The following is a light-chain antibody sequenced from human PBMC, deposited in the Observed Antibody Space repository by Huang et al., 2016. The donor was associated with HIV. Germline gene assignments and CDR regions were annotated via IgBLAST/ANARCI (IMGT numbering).Light chain of an antibody. CDR3: QQYNNWPPYD. Sequence: DMVMTQSPGTLSVSPGERATLSCRASQSVKKNLDWYQQKPGQAPRLLISGVSTRDTGVPARFSGNGSETEFTLTITSVQSEDSAVYYCQQYNNWPPYDFGQGTKLEIK. J-gene: IGKJ2*01. V-gene: IGKV3-15*01. CDR1: QSVKKN. CDR2: GVS.